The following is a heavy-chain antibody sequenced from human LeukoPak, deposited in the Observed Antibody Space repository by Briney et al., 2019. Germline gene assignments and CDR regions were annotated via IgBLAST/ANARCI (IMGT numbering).Heavy chain of an antibody. D-gene: IGHD6-13*01. CDR3: ARDSSTWWFDY. CDR2: IYYSGST. J-gene: IGHJ4*02. Sequence: PSETLSLTCTVSGASISSYYWGWIRQHPGKGLECIGYIYYSGSTYYNPSLKSRVTISVDTSKNQFSLNLRSVTAADTAVYYCARDSSTWWFDYWGQGTLVTVSS. CDR1: GASISSYY. V-gene: IGHV4-59*12.